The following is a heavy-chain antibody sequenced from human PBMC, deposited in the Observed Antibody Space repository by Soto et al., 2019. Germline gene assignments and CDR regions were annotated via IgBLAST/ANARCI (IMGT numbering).Heavy chain of an antibody. V-gene: IGHV2-5*02. Sequence: QITLKESGPTLVKPTQTLTLTCTLSGFSLSTSGVGVGWIRKPPGKALEWLALIYWDDDKSYSPSLKSRLTVTKDTSKNQVAMTMSNIDPVDTATYYFARSSGRYRCFDYWGQRTLVTVSS. CDR1: GFSLSTSGVG. CDR3: ARSSGRYRCFDY. CDR2: IYWDDDK. J-gene: IGHJ4*02. D-gene: IGHD1-26*01.